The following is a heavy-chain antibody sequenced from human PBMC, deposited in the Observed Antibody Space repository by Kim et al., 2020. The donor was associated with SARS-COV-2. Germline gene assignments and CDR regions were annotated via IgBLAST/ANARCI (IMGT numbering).Heavy chain of an antibody. J-gene: IGHJ4*02. CDR1: GFTFSSYA. V-gene: IGHV3-30*04. D-gene: IGHD3-22*01. CDR2: ISYDGSNK. Sequence: GGSLRLSCAASGFTFSSYAMHWVRQAPGKGLEWVAVISYDGSNKYYADSVKGRFTISRDNSKNTLYLQMNSLRAEDTAVYYCAREPGSYYDSSGYYPGYWGQETLVTVSS. CDR3: AREPGSYYDSSGYYPGY.